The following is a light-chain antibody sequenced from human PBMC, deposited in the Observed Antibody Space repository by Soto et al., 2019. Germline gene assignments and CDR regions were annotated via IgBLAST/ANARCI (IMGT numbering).Light chain of an antibody. J-gene: IGLJ1*01. Sequence: QSALAQPPSASGSPGQSVTISCTGSGSDIGAYNFVSWYQQHPGKAPKLMIYDVARWPSGVPDRFSGSKSGNTASLTISGLQAEDEADYFCCSYAGGYTYLFGTGTKVTVL. CDR3: CSYAGGYTYL. CDR1: GSDIGAYNF. CDR2: DVA. V-gene: IGLV2-11*01.